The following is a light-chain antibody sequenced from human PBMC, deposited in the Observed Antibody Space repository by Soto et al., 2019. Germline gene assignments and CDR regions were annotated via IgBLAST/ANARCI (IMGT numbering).Light chain of an antibody. J-gene: IGLJ2*01. Sequence: QSVLTQPASVSGSPGQSITISCTGTSSDVGGYNFVSWYQQHPDKAPKLMIYDVTNRPSGVSNRFSRSKSGNTASLTISGLQAEDEADYYCSSCRSSSTLVFGGGTKLTVL. CDR2: DVT. CDR1: SSDVGGYNF. V-gene: IGLV2-14*01. CDR3: SSCRSSSTLV.